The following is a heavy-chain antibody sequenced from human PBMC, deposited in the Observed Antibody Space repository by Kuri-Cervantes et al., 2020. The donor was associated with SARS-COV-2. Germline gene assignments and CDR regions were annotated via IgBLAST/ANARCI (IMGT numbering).Heavy chain of an antibody. D-gene: IGHD3-3*01. Sequence: SETLSLTCTVSGGSISSSSYYWGWIRQPPGKGLEWIGSIYYSGSTYYNPSLKSRVTISVDTSKNQFSLKLSSVTAADTAVYYCARVARFLEWTPSPFAFDIWGQGTMVTVSS. J-gene: IGHJ3*02. V-gene: IGHV4-39*07. CDR3: ARVARFLEWTPSPFAFDI. CDR2: IYYSGST. CDR1: GGSISSSSYY.